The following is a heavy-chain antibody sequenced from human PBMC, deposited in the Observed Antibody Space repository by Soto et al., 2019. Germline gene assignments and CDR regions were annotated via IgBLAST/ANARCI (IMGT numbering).Heavy chain of an antibody. V-gene: IGHV3-74*01. CDR3: VRDQDSRGYSVFNL. Sequence: PGGSLRLSCEASGFSFSSFFMHWVRQGPGKGLEWVSRISNDGTGTTYADSVQGRFTVSRDNSKTTVYLQMNRLRPEDTAVYFCVRDQDSRGYSVFNLWGQGTLVTVSS. J-gene: IGHJ5*02. CDR1: GFSFSSFF. D-gene: IGHD3-22*01. CDR2: ISNDGTGT.